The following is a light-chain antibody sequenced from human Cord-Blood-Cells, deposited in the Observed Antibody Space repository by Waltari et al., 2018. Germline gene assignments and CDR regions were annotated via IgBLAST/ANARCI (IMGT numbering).Light chain of an antibody. CDR2: AAS. CDR3: QQSYSTPRT. Sequence: EIQMTQSPYSLSASVGDRVTITCRASQSISSYINWYQQKPGKAPKLLIYAASSLQSGVPSMFSGSGSGTDFTLTISSLQPEDFATYYCQQSYSTPRTFGQGTKLEIK. CDR1: QSISSY. J-gene: IGKJ2*01. V-gene: IGKV1-39*01.